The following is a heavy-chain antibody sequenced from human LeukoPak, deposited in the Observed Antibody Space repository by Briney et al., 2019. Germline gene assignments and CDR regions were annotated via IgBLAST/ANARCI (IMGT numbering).Heavy chain of an antibody. CDR3: AKDQMITFGGVIVIAAFDY. J-gene: IGHJ4*02. D-gene: IGHD3-16*02. V-gene: IGHV3-23*01. CDR1: GFTFTNYA. CDR2: ISGSGGST. Sequence: GGSLRLSCATSGFTFTNYAMNWVRQAPGKGLEWVSAISGSGGSTYYADSVKGRFTISRDNSKNTLYLQMNSLRAEDTAVYYCAKDQMITFGGVIVIAAFDYWGQGTLVTVSS.